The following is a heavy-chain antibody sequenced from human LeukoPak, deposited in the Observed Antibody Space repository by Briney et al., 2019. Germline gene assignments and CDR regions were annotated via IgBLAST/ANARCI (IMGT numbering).Heavy chain of an antibody. CDR1: GDSISSSSYY. V-gene: IGHV4-39*07. D-gene: IGHD4-17*01. Sequence: SETLSLTCTVYGDSISSSSYYWGWIRQPPGKGLEWLGSLYYSGSTYYNPSLKSRVTISVDKSKNQFSLKLSSVTAADTAVYYCALSPPDDYGDYYFDYWGQGTLVTVSS. CDR2: LYYSGST. CDR3: ALSPPDDYGDYYFDY. J-gene: IGHJ4*02.